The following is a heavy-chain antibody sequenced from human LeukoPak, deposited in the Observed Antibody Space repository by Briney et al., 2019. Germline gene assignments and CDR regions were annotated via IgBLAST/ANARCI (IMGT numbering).Heavy chain of an antibody. CDR2: IYHSGST. Sequence: PSETLSLTCTVSGYSISSGYYWGWIRQPPGKGLEWIGSIYHSGSTYYNPSLQSRVTMSVDMSKNQFSLKPTSVTAADTAVYFCARGLAAAYDYNWLDPWGQGILVTVSS. J-gene: IGHJ5*02. CDR1: GYSISSGYY. D-gene: IGHD5-12*01. V-gene: IGHV4-38-2*02. CDR3: ARGLAAAYDYNWLDP.